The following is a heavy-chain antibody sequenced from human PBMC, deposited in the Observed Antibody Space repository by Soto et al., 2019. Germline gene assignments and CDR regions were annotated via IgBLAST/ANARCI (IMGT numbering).Heavy chain of an antibody. CDR1: GFTFSSYA. CDR3: EKGDIVVVPAAISYYYYGMDV. CDR2: ISGSGGST. J-gene: IGHJ6*02. V-gene: IGHV3-23*01. D-gene: IGHD2-2*01. Sequence: EVQLLESGGGLVQPGGSLRLSCAASGFTFSSYAMSWVRQAPGKGLEWVSAISGSGGSTYDADSVKGRFTISRDNSKNTQYLQMNSLRAEDTAVYYCEKGDIVVVPAAISYYYYGMDVWGRGTTVTVSS.